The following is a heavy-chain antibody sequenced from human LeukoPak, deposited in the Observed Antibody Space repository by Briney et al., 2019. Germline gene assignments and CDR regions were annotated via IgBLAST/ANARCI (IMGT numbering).Heavy chain of an antibody. CDR3: ARALHYDILTGYFDY. CDR1: GYSFTGYW. V-gene: IGHV5-51*01. CDR2: IYPGDSDT. J-gene: IGHJ4*02. D-gene: IGHD3-9*01. Sequence: GESLKISCKGSGYSFTGYWIGWVRQMPGKGLEWMGIIYPGDSDTRYSPSFQGQVTISADKSISTAYLQWSSLKASDTAMYYCARALHYDILTGYFDYWGQGTLVTVSS.